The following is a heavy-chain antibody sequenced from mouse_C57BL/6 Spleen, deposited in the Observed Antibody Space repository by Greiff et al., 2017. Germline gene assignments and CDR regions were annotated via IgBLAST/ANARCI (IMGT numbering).Heavy chain of an antibody. CDR1: GFSLTSYG. V-gene: IGHV2-2*01. D-gene: IGHD3-2*02. J-gene: IGHJ3*01. CDR2: IWSGGST. CDR3: ARNWGSGYDY. Sequence: VKLMESGPGLVQPSQSLSITCTVSGFSLTSYGVNWVRQSPGKGLEWLGVIWSGGSTDCNAAFISRLSISKDNSKSQVFCKMNSLQADDTAIYYCARNWGSGYDYWGQWTLVTVSA.